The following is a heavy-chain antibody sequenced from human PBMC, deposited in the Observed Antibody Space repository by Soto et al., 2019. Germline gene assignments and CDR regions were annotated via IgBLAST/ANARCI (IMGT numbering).Heavy chain of an antibody. V-gene: IGHV3-48*02. CDR2: ITSSSSTI. D-gene: IGHD2-21*01. CDR3: ARGRVWTGYFDY. Sequence: EVQLVESGGGLVQPGGSLRLSCAASGFTFTSNSMNWVRQAPGKGLEWISYITSSSSTIYYADSVKGRFTISRDNAKNSLYLQMNSLRDDDTAVYYCARGRVWTGYFDYWGQGALVTVS. J-gene: IGHJ4*02. CDR1: GFTFTSNS.